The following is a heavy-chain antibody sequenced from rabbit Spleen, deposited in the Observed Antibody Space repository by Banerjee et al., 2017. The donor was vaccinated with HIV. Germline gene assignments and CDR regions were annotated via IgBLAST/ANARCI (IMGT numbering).Heavy chain of an antibody. CDR2: IDAGSSGFT. CDR3: ARDLVAVIGWNFYL. D-gene: IGHD1-1*01. V-gene: IGHV1S40*01. Sequence: QSLEESGGDLVKPGASLTLTCIASGVSFSGDSYMCWVRQAPGKGLEWIACIDAGSSGFTYFANWAKGRFTISKTSSTTVTLQMTSLTAADTATYFCARDLVAVIGWNFYLWGPGTLVTVS. CDR1: GVSFSGDSY. J-gene: IGHJ4*01.